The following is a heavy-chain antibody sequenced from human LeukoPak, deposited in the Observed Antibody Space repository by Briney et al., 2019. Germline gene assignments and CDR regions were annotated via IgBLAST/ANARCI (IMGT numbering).Heavy chain of an antibody. CDR3: ARAQYYYDTRYYFDY. CDR1: GGSIRSISYY. D-gene: IGHD3-22*01. Sequence: SETLSLTCTVSGGSIRSISYYWGGIGQPPGKGRGGIGSIYYSGSTYYNPSLKSRVTISVDTSKNQFSLKLSSVTAADTAVYYCARAQYYYDTRYYFDYWGQGTLVTVSS. V-gene: IGHV4-39*01. J-gene: IGHJ4*02. CDR2: IYYSGST.